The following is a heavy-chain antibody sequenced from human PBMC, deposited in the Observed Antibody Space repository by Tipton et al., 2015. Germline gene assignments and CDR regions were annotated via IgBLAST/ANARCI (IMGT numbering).Heavy chain of an antibody. J-gene: IGHJ6*02. CDR2: INPSGGTT. V-gene: IGHV1-46*01. Sequence: QVQLVQSGAEVKKPGASVRVSCKASGYTFTKYYLHWVRQAPGQGLEWMGLINPSGGTTVYAQRFQGRVTMTSATPTSTVYMDLTSLRSGDTAVYYCARSSLDYFYYGMDVWGQGTTVRVSS. CDR3: ARSSLDYFYYGMDV. CDR1: GYTFTKYY.